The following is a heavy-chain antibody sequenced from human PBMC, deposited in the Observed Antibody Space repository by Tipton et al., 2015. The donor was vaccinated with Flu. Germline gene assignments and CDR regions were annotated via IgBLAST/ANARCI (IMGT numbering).Heavy chain of an antibody. V-gene: IGHV3-74*03. CDR3: VRGLNYYDSWKGGLDV. CDR1: GFTFSNFW. Sequence: LSLTCAASGFTFSNFWMHWVLQVPGKGLAWLARINSDGTTTTYVDSVKGRFTLSRDNAKNMLYLQMNSLRPEDTAVYYCVRGLNYYDSWKGGLDVWGQGTTVTVSS. J-gene: IGHJ6*02. CDR2: INSDGTTT. D-gene: IGHD3-10*01.